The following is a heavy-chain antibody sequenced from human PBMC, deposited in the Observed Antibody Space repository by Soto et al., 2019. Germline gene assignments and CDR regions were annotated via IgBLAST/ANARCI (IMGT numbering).Heavy chain of an antibody. V-gene: IGHV2-5*02. CDR2: VYGDDDK. CDR1: GFSLSTSGVA. Sequence: QITLKESGPTLVNPTQTLTLTCTFSGFSLSTSGVAVGWIRQAPGKALEWLALVYGDDDKRYSLSLKSRLTITKDTSDNQVVLTMTNMDPVDTATYYCAHSIGGGYVSAFDIWGQGTMVTVSS. CDR3: AHSIGGGYVSAFDI. D-gene: IGHD3-16*01. J-gene: IGHJ3*02.